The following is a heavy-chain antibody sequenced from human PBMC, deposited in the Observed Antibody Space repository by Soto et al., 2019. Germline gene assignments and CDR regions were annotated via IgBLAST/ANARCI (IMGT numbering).Heavy chain of an antibody. D-gene: IGHD5-12*01. CDR2: ISYDGINK. CDR3: ARGSSDGYNFPFDY. V-gene: IGHV3-30-3*01. J-gene: IGHJ4*02. Sequence: PGGTLRLYGAASGFTFSSYAMHWVRQAPGKGLEWVAVISYDGINKYYADSVKGRFTISRDNSKNTLYLQMNSLRAEDTAVYYCARGSSDGYNFPFDYWGQGTLVTVSS. CDR1: GFTFSSYA.